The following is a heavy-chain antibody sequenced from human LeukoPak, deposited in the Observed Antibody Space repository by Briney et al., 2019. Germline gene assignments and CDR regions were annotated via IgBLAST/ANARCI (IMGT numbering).Heavy chain of an antibody. D-gene: IGHD2-15*01. CDR3: VRDCSGGSCYDHDAFDI. Sequence: PGGSLRLSCAASGFTFSSYSMNWVRQAPGKGLEWVSSISSSSSYIYYADSVKGRFTISRDNAKNSLYLQMNSLRAEDTAVYYCVRDCSGGSCYDHDAFDIWGQGTMVTVSS. CDR2: ISSSSSYI. CDR1: GFTFSSYS. V-gene: IGHV3-21*01. J-gene: IGHJ3*02.